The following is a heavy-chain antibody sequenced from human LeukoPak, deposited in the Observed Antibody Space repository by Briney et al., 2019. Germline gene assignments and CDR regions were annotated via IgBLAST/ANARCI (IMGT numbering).Heavy chain of an antibody. CDR3: ARTSRRYCSSTSCYDFDY. J-gene: IGHJ4*02. D-gene: IGHD2-2*01. CDR1: GGTFSSYA. CDR2: IIPIFGTA. Sequence: GASVTVSCKASGGTFSSYAISWVRQAPGQGLEWMGGIIPIFGTANYAQKFQGRVTITADKSTSTAYMELSSLRSEDTAVYYCARTSRRYCSSTSCYDFDYWGQGTLVTVSS. V-gene: IGHV1-69*06.